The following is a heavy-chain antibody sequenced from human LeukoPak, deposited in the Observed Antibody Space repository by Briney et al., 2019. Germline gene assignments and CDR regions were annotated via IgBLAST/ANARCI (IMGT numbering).Heavy chain of an antibody. CDR3: AKEDWPTMIVDGGAFDI. CDR2: ISYDGSNK. CDR1: GFTFSSYA. V-gene: IGHV3-30-3*01. J-gene: IGHJ3*02. D-gene: IGHD3-22*01. Sequence: QPGGSLRLSCAASGFTFSSYAVHWVRQAPGKGLEWVAVISYDGSNKYYADSVKGRFTISRDNSKNTLYLQMNSLRAEDTAVYYCAKEDWPTMIVDGGAFDIWGQGTMVTVSS.